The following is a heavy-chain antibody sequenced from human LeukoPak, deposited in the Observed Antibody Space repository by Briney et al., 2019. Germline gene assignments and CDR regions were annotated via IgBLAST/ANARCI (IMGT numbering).Heavy chain of an antibody. J-gene: IGHJ4*02. Sequence: GGSLRLSCAASGFTFSTYSMNWVHQAPGKGLEWISYISTGGSTIYYADSVKGRFTISRDNAKNSLYLQMNSLRAEDTAVYYCARGATYFDYWGQGTLVTVSS. D-gene: IGHD1-26*01. CDR1: GFTFSTYS. V-gene: IGHV3-48*04. CDR3: ARGATYFDY. CDR2: ISTGGSTI.